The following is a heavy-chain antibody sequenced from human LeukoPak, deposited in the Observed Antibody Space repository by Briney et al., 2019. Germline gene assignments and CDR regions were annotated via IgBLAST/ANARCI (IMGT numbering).Heavy chain of an antibody. Sequence: ASVKVSCKASRYTFTGYYMHWVRQAPGQGLEWMGWINPNSGGTNYAQKFQGRVTMTRDTSISTAYMELSRLRSDDTAVYYCARTPLGDYYDSSGYYYVYWGQGTLVTVSS. V-gene: IGHV1-2*02. CDR2: INPNSGGT. CDR1: RYTFTGYY. D-gene: IGHD3-22*01. CDR3: ARTPLGDYYDSSGYYYVY. J-gene: IGHJ4*02.